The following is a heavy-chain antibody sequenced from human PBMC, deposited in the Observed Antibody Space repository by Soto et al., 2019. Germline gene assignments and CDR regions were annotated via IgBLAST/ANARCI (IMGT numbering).Heavy chain of an antibody. D-gene: IGHD3-22*01. CDR3: AKDLNYDSSGYYFIGFDY. CDR1: GFTFSSYA. V-gene: IGHV3-23*01. Sequence: GSLRLSCAASGFTFSSYAMSWVRQAPGKGLEWVSAISGSGGSTYYADYVKGRFTISRDNSKNTLYLQMNSLRAEDTAVYYCAKDLNYDSSGYYFIGFDYWGQGTLVTVSS. CDR2: ISGSGGST. J-gene: IGHJ4*02.